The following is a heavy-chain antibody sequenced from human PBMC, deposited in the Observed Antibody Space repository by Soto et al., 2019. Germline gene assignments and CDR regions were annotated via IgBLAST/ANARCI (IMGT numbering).Heavy chain of an antibody. CDR2: ISSSTSYV. Sequence: WGSLRLSCAASGFTFVRYGINWLRHSPLKGLEWVASISSSTSYVYYADSVKGRFSTSRDNAKNILYLEMYALRTEDTAVYYCARDPSEGRVGNWFESWGQGTRVTVSS. V-gene: IGHV3-21*06. CDR1: GFTFVRYG. CDR3: ARDPSEGRVGNWFES. J-gene: IGHJ5*01. D-gene: IGHD2-2*01.